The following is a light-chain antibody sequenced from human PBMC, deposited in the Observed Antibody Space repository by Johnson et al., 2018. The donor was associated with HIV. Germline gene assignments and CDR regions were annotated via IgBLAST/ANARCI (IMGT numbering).Light chain of an antibody. CDR3: GTWDSSLRGV. CDR2: ENN. V-gene: IGLV1-51*02. Sequence: SVLTQPPSVSAAPGQKVTISCSGSSSNIGNNYVSWYQQLPGTAPKLLIYENNKRPSGIPDRFSGSKSGTSATLGITGLQTGDEADYYCGTWDSSLRGVLGTVTKVSVL. CDR1: SSNIGNNY. J-gene: IGLJ1*01.